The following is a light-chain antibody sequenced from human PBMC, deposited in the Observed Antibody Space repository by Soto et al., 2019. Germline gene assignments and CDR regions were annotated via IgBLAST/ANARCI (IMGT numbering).Light chain of an antibody. CDR2: GAS. CDR1: QSVSSSY. CDR3: QQYGRSQGA. V-gene: IGKV3-20*01. Sequence: EIVLTQSPGTLSLSPGERATLSCRASQSVSSSYLAWYQQKPGQAPRPLIYGASSRATGIPDRFSGSGSGTDFTLTISRLEPEDFAVYYCQQYGRSQGAFGGGTKVEIK. J-gene: IGKJ4*01.